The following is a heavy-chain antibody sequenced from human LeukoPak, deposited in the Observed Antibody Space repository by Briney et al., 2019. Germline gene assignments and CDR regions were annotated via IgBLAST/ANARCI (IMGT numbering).Heavy chain of an antibody. CDR3: ARGSGGGSGSYYKDHYYGMDV. CDR1: GGSMSPYS. J-gene: IGHJ6*02. D-gene: IGHD3-10*01. Sequence: PSEILSLTCTVSGGSMSPYSWSWIRQPAGNALECIGRIHSSGRTNYNPSLKSRVTMSVATTKNQFSMKLNTVTAADTAVYYCARGSGGGSGSYYKDHYYGMDVWGPGTTVTVS. V-gene: IGHV4-4*07. CDR2: IHSSGRT.